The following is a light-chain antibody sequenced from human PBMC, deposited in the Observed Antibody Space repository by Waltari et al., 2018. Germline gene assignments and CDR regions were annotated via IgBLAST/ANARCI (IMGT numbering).Light chain of an antibody. J-gene: IGLJ2*01. CDR3: FAHTGSITVV. CDR2: DVS. Sequence: QSALTLPASVSGSPGQSITISCTGTSSAVGGYIYVSWYQQHPGKAPKLMIDDVSNRPSGVSIRFSSSKSSNTASLTISELQAEDEADYYCFAHTGSITVVFGGGTKLTVL. V-gene: IGLV2-14*03. CDR1: SSAVGGYIY.